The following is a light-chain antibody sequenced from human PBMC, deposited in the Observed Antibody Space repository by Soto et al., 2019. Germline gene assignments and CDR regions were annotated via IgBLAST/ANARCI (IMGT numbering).Light chain of an antibody. CDR3: SSYTSTITLYL. Sequence: QSALTQPASVSGSPGQSITISCTGTSSDVGGYNYVSWYQHHPGKAPKLIIYDVNNRPSGVSNRFSGSKSGNTASLTISGLQADDEADYYCSSYTSTITLYLFGTGTKLTVL. CDR2: DVN. J-gene: IGLJ1*01. V-gene: IGLV2-14*01. CDR1: SSDVGGYNY.